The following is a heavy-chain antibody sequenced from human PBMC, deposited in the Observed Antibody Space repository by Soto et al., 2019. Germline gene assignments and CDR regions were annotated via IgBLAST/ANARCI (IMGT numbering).Heavy chain of an antibody. V-gene: IGHV4-59*01. J-gene: IGHJ5*02. CDR2: IYYSGST. CDR1: CGSIISYY. Sequence: ASETLSLTCTFSCGSIISYYWSWIRQPPGKGLEWIGYIYYSGSTNYNPSLKSRVTISVDTSKNQFSLKLSSVTAADTAVYYCARALGGYSSSWPKWFDPWGQGTLVTVSS. D-gene: IGHD6-13*01. CDR3: ARALGGYSSSWPKWFDP.